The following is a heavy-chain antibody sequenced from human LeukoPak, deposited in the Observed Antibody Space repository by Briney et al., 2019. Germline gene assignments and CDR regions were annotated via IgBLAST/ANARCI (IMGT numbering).Heavy chain of an antibody. J-gene: IGHJ4*02. Sequence: PSETLSLTCAVYGGSFSGYYWSWIRQPPGKGLEWIGEINHSGSTNYNPSLKSRVTISVDTSKNQFSLKLSSVTAADTAVYYCARYCSSTSCQEGYYFDYWGQGTLVTVSS. CDR3: ARYCSSTSCQEGYYFDY. D-gene: IGHD2-2*01. V-gene: IGHV4-34*01. CDR2: INHSGST. CDR1: GGSFSGYY.